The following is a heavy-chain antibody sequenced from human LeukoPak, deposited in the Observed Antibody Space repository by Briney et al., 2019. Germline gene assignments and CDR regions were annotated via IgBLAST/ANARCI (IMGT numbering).Heavy chain of an antibody. J-gene: IGHJ3*02. CDR1: GGSISSGDYY. V-gene: IGHV4-30-4*08. Sequence: SETLSLTCTVSGGSISSGDYYWSWIRQPPGKGLEWIGYIYYSGSTYCNPSLKSRVTISVDTSKNQFSLKLSSVTAADTAVYYCARDDALDAFDIWGQGTMVTVSS. CDR2: IYYSGST. CDR3: ARDDALDAFDI.